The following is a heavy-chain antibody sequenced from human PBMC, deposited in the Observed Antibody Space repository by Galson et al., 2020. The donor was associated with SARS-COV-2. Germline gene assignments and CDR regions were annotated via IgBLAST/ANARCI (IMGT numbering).Heavy chain of an antibody. V-gene: IGHV3-53*05. CDR2: IYVGGDT. J-gene: IGHJ6*02. CDR1: GFTVNRNY. CDR3: AGAPRGYDYGMDV. Sequence: QLGESLKISCAASGFTVNRNYMRWVRQAPGKGLEWVSDIYVGGDTFYADSMKGRFTISRDSLKNTLYLQMNSLRAEDTAVYYCAGAPRGYDYGMDVWGQGTTVTISS. D-gene: IGHD3-10*01.